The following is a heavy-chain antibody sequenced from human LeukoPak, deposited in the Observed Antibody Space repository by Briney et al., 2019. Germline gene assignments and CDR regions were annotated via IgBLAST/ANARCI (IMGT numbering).Heavy chain of an antibody. Sequence: GGSLRLSCAASGFDFSNYGMYWVRQAPGKGLEWVAFIRYDGTNTYYADSVKGRFTISRDNSKNTLYLQMNSLAAEDTAVFYCAKDYVEDSGSWVPGYWGQGTLVTVSS. D-gene: IGHD1-26*01. J-gene: IGHJ4*02. CDR3: AKDYVEDSGSWVPGY. V-gene: IGHV3-30*02. CDR1: GFDFSNYG. CDR2: IRYDGTNT.